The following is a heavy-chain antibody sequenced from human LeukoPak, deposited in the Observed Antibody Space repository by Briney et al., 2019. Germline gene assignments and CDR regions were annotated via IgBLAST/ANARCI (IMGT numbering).Heavy chain of an antibody. Sequence: GGSLRLSCADSGFTFSSYWMQWVRQAPGKGLVWVSRINSDGSSTSYADSVKGRFTISRDNAKNTLYLQMNSLRAEDTAVYYCAPAQLRYFDWSDYGMDVWGQGTTVTVSS. CDR2: INSDGSST. CDR1: GFTFSSYW. V-gene: IGHV3-74*01. D-gene: IGHD3-9*01. CDR3: APAQLRYFDWSDYGMDV. J-gene: IGHJ6*02.